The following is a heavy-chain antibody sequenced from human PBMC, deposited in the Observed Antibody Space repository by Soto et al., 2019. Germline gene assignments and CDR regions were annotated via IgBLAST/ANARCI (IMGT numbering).Heavy chain of an antibody. CDR3: AVRRTPAKAYGDYLDFDY. V-gene: IGHV1-69*12. CDR2: IIPIFGTA. CDR1: GGTFSSYA. D-gene: IGHD4-17*01. Sequence: QVQLVQSGAEVKKPGSSVKVSCKASGGTFSSYAISWVRQAPGQGLEWMGGIIPIFGTANYAQKFQGRVTITADENTSTADVELSSLRSEDTAVYYCAVRRTPAKAYGDYLDFDYWGQGTLVTVSS. J-gene: IGHJ4*02.